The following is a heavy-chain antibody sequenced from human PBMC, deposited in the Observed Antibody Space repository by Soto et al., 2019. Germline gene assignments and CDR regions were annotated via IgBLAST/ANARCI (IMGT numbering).Heavy chain of an antibody. V-gene: IGHV1-8*01. CDR1: GYTFTSYD. CDR2: MNPNSGNT. CDR3: ARWPDGYYYYGMDV. J-gene: IGHJ6*02. Sequence: QVQLVQSGAEVKKPGASVKVSCKASGYTFTSYDINWVRQATGQGLEWMGWMNPNSGNTGYAQKFRGRVTMTRNTSISTAYIELSSLRSEDTAVYYCARWPDGYYYYGMDVWGQGTTVTVSS.